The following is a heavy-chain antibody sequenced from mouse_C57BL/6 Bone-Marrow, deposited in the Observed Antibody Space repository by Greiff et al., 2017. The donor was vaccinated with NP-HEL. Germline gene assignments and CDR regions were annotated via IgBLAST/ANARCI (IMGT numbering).Heavy chain of an antibody. D-gene: IGHD2-2*01. CDR2: INPDSSTI. CDR3: ARHYGYVLFDY. Sequence: EAGGVDFSRYWMSWVRRAPGKGLEWIGEINPDSSTINYAPSLKDKFIISRDNAKNTLYLQMSKVRSEDTALYYCARHYGYVLFDYWGQGTTLTVSS. CDR1: GVDFSRYW. J-gene: IGHJ2*01. V-gene: IGHV4-1*01.